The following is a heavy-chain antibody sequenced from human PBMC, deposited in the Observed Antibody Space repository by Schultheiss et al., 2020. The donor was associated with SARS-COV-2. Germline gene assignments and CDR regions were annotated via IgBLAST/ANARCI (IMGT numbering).Heavy chain of an antibody. V-gene: IGHV3-23*01. J-gene: IGHJ6*03. CDR3: ARAGDTAMVTYYYYYYMDV. CDR2: ISGDGVHT. CDR1: GFTFSTYA. Sequence: GGSLRLSCAASGFTFSTYAMTWVRQAPGKGLEWVSAISGDGVHTYYADSVKGRFTSSRDNSQNTLYLQMNSLRADDTAVYYCARAGDTAMVTYYYYYYMDVWGKGTTVTVSS. D-gene: IGHD5-18*01.